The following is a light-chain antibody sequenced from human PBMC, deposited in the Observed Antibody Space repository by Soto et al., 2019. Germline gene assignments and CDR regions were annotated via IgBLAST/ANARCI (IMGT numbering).Light chain of an antibody. Sequence: QSALTQPRSVSGSPGQSVTISCTGTSSDVGGYKYVSWYQQHPGKAPKLMIYDVSKRPSGVPDRFSGSKSGNTASLTISGLQAEDEADYYCCSYAGSYTSDVFGTVTKVTVL. CDR3: CSYAGSYTSDV. J-gene: IGLJ1*01. CDR1: SSDVGGYKY. V-gene: IGLV2-11*01. CDR2: DVS.